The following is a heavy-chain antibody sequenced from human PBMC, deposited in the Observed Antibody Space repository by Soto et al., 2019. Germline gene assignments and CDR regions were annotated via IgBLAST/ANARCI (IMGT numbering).Heavy chain of an antibody. Sequence: QVQLVQSGAEVKKPGPSGKFSCKASGGTLSSYGISWVRQALGQGLEWMGGIIPIFGTANYAQKFQGRVTITADESTSTAYMELSSLRSEDTAVYYCARSVSTIFGVNYYYYGMDVWGQGTTVTVSS. CDR2: IIPIFGTA. V-gene: IGHV1-69*12. CDR1: GGTLSSYG. D-gene: IGHD3-3*01. CDR3: ARSVSTIFGVNYYYYGMDV. J-gene: IGHJ6*02.